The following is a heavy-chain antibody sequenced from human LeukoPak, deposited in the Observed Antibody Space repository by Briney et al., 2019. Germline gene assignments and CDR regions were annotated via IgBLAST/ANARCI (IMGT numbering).Heavy chain of an antibody. CDR2: ISPRGDIT. D-gene: IGHD3-10*01. J-gene: IGHJ6*03. CDR3: AKGGAVSSKSITMIRGTRRYYYYMDV. V-gene: IGHV3-23*01. CDR1: GFSFRSHG. Sequence: GGTLRLSCAASGFSFRSHGMNWVRQAPGKGLEWVSGISPRGDITYYKDSVRGRFTISRDNFKNTVSLQLNSLRAEDTAMYYCAKGGAVSSKSITMIRGTRRYYYYMDVWGRGTTVTISS.